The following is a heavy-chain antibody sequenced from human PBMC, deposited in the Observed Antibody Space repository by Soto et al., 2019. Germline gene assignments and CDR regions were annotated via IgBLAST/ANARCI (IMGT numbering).Heavy chain of an antibody. CDR3: AREGSGYNF. D-gene: IGHD5-12*01. CDR2: IVPVFGRP. Sequence: SVKVSCKASGGSFSNFGISWVRQAPGQGLEWMGGIVPVFGRPNYAQRFRGRLTITADDSTSTGYMELISLRSDDTAVYYCAREGSGYNFWGQGTQVTVSS. CDR1: GGSFSNFG. J-gene: IGHJ4*02. V-gene: IGHV1-69*13.